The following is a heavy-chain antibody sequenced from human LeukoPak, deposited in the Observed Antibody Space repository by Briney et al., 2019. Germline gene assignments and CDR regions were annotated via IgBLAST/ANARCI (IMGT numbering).Heavy chain of an antibody. Sequence: SQTLSLTCAISGDSVSSNSATWTWIRQSPSRGLEWLGRTYYRSKWYNDYAVSVKSRITVNPDTSRNQFSLQLNSVTPEDTAVYYCARGPRYDSGSYYPGDYWGQGTLVTVSS. V-gene: IGHV6-1*01. CDR2: TYYRSKWYN. D-gene: IGHD3-10*01. CDR3: ARGPRYDSGSYYPGDY. J-gene: IGHJ4*02. CDR1: GDSVSSNSAT.